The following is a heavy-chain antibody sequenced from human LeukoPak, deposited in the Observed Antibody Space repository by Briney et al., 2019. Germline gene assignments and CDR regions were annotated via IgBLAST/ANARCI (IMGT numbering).Heavy chain of an antibody. D-gene: IGHD2-2*01. J-gene: IGHJ6*03. CDR1: GGSISSYC. Sequence: PSETLSLTCTVSGGSISSYCWSWIRQPPGKGLEWIGYIYYSGSTNYNPSLKSRVTISVDTSKNQFSLKLSSVTAADTAVYYCARAKQGDCSSTSCYFGYYYYYMDVWGKGTTVTVSS. CDR2: IYYSGST. V-gene: IGHV4-59*01. CDR3: ARAKQGDCSSTSCYFGYYYYYMDV.